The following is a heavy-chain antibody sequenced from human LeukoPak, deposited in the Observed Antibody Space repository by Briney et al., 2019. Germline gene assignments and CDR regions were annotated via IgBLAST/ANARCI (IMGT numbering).Heavy chain of an antibody. Sequence: PSETLSLTCTVSGGSISSYYWSWIRQPPGKGLEWIGYIYYSGSTNYNPSLKSRVTISVDPSKNQFSLKLSSVTAADTAVYYCASVTMTTHYMDVWGKGTTVTVSS. CDR3: ASVTMTTHYMDV. D-gene: IGHD4-11*01. CDR1: GGSISSYY. J-gene: IGHJ6*03. CDR2: IYYSGST. V-gene: IGHV4-59*01.